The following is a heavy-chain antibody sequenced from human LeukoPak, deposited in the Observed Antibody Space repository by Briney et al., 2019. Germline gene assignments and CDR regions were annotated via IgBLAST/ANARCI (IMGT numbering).Heavy chain of an antibody. CDR3: AIGPVGTTTFMDY. V-gene: IGHV3-9*01. Sequence: GGSLRLSCAASGFTFDDCTMHWVRQAPGKGLEWVSSISWNSGSIAYADSVKGRFTISRDNAKNSLFLQMNSLRAEDTALYYCAIGPVGTTTFMDYSGQGTLVTVSS. D-gene: IGHD1-26*01. CDR1: GFTFDDCT. CDR2: ISWNSGSI. J-gene: IGHJ4*02.